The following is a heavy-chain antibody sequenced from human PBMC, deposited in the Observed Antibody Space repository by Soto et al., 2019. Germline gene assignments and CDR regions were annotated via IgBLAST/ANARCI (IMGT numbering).Heavy chain of an antibody. CDR2: ISAYNGNA. CDR1: GYTFTSYG. D-gene: IGHD2-15*01. CDR3: AKMYRVTVVNPVNWFDP. J-gene: IGHJ5*02. V-gene: IGHV1-18*04. Sequence: ASVKVSCKASGYTFTSYGISWVRQAPGQGLEWMGWISAYNGNANYAQKLQGRVTMTTDTSTSTAYMELRSLRSDDTAVYYCAKMYRVTVVNPVNWFDPWGQGTLVTVSS.